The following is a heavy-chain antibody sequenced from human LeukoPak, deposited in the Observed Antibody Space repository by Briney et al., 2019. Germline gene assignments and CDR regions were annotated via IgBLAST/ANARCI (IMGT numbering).Heavy chain of an antibody. Sequence: GSLSLSCAASGFTFDDYAMHWVRQAPGKGLEWVSLISWDGGSTYYADSVKGRFTISRDNSKNSLYLQMNSLRAEDTALYYCARAATPGAFYYYYYYMDVWGKGTTVTVSS. CDR3: ARAATPGAFYYYYYYMDV. CDR1: GFTFDDYA. D-gene: IGHD2-15*01. J-gene: IGHJ6*03. V-gene: IGHV3-43D*03. CDR2: ISWDGGST.